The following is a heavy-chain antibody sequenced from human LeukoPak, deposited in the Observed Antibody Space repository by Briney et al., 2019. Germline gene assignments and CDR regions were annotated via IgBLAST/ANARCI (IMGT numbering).Heavy chain of an antibody. CDR3: ARSLVTYYYDSSGHTEDY. V-gene: IGHV1-2*02. J-gene: IGHJ4*02. CDR2: INPNSGGT. D-gene: IGHD3-22*01. Sequence: ASVKVSCKASGYTFTGYYMHWVRQAPGQGLEWMGWINPNSGGTNYAQKLQGRVTMTRDTSISTAYMELSRLRSEDTAVYYCARSLVTYYYDSSGHTEDYWGQGTLVTVSS. CDR1: GYTFTGYY.